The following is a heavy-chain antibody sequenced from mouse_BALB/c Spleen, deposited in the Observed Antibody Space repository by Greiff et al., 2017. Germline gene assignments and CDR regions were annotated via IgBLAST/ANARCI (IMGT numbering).Heavy chain of an antibody. D-gene: IGHD2-14*01. CDR1: GFTFSSFG. CDR2: ISSGSSTI. CDR3: ARGYRYDAMDY. Sequence: EVKLVESGGGLVQPGGSRKLSCAASGFTFSSFGMHWVRQAPEKGLEWVAYISSGSSTIYYADTVKGRFTISRDNPKNTLFLQMTSLRSEDTAMYYCARGYRYDAMDYWGQGTSVTVSS. V-gene: IGHV5-17*02. J-gene: IGHJ4*01.